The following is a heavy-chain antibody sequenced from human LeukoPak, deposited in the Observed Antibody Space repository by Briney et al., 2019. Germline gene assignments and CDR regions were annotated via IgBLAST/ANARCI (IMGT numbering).Heavy chain of an antibody. J-gene: IGHJ3*02. CDR2: ISGSGGST. CDR1: GFTFSSYA. CDR3: AKDRLRYGVGNAFDI. D-gene: IGHD2-8*01. Sequence: PGGSLRLSCAASGFTFSSYAMSWVRQAPGKGLEWVSAISGSGGSTYYADSVKGRFTISRDNPKNTLYLQMNSLRAEDTAVYYCAKDRLRYGVGNAFDIWGQGTMVTVSS. V-gene: IGHV3-23*01.